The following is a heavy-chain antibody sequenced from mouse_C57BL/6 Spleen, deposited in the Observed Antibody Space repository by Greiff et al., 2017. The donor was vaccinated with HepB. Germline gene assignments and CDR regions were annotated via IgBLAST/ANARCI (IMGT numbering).Heavy chain of an antibody. V-gene: IGHV5-4*01. J-gene: IGHJ3*01. CDR1: GFTFSSYA. CDR3: ARDEVITTVVGPFAY. D-gene: IGHD1-1*01. Sequence: EVQGVESGGGLVKPGGSLKLSCAASGFTFSSYAMSWVRQTPEKRLEWVATISDGGSYTYYPDNVKGRFTISRDNAKNNLYLQMSHLKSEDTAMYYCARDEVITTVVGPFAYWGQGTLVTVSA. CDR2: ISDGGSYT.